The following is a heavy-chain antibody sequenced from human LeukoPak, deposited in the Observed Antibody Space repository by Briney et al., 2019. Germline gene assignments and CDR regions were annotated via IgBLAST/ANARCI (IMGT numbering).Heavy chain of an antibody. CDR3: TRHVDSSFNYMDV. Sequence: GGSLRLSRAASGFTFSGSAMHWVRQASGKGLEWVGRIRSKANSYATAYAASVKGRFTISRDDSKNTAYLQMNSLKTEDTAVYYCTRHVDSSFNYMDVWGKGTTVTVSS. CDR2: IRSKANSYAT. V-gene: IGHV3-73*01. J-gene: IGHJ6*03. CDR1: GFTFSGSA. D-gene: IGHD2-21*01.